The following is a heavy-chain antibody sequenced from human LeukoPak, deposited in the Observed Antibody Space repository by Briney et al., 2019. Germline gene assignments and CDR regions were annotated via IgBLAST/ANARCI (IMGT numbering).Heavy chain of an antibody. Sequence: NRGESLKISCKGSGYRFTNYWIGWVRQMPGKGLELMGIIYPDDSDTRYSPSFQGQVTISADKSISTAYLRWSSLKASDTAIYYCVRGGFCTGTSCYLAWFDPWGQGTLVTVSS. D-gene: IGHD2-2*01. J-gene: IGHJ5*02. CDR3: VRGGFCTGTSCYLAWFDP. CDR2: IYPDDSDT. CDR1: GYRFTNYW. V-gene: IGHV5-51*01.